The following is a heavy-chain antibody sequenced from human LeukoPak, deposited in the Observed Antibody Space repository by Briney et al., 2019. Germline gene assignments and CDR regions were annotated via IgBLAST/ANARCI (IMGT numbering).Heavy chain of an antibody. V-gene: IGHV3-30-3*01. D-gene: IGHD5-24*01. J-gene: IGHJ4*02. CDR2: ISFDGGNK. CDR1: GFTFSNYA. CDR3: ARSRDGYDSHFDY. Sequence: GGSLRLSWAASGFTFSNYAMHWVRQAPGKGLEWVAVISFDGGNKYYADSVKGRFTISRDNSKNTLYLQMNSLRAEDTAVYYCARSRDGYDSHFDYWGQGTLVTVSS.